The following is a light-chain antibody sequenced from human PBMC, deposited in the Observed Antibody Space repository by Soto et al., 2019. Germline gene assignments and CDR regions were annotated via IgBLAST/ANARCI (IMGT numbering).Light chain of an antibody. CDR1: SSGVGGYNY. CDR2: DVS. J-gene: IGLJ1*01. Sequence: QSALTQPASVSGSPGHSITISCTGTSSGVGGYNYVSWYQHHPGKAPKLMIYDVSNRPSGVSIRFSGSKSDNTASLTISGLQPEDEADYHCSSYTTSNTRQIVFGTGTKVTVL. V-gene: IGLV2-14*03. CDR3: SSYTTSNTRQIV.